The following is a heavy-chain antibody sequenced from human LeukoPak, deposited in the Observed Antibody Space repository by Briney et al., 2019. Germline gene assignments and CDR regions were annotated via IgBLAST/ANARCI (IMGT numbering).Heavy chain of an antibody. CDR2: ISGSGGST. D-gene: IGHD3-22*01. CDR3: AKGGLLLRPVCYFDY. CDR1: GFTFSSYG. J-gene: IGHJ4*02. Sequence: GGSLRLSCAASGFTFSSYGMHWVRQAPGKGLEWVSAISGSGGSTYYADSVKGRFTISRDNSKNTLYLQMNSLRAEDTAVYYCAKGGLLLRPVCYFDYWGQGTLVTVSS. V-gene: IGHV3-23*01.